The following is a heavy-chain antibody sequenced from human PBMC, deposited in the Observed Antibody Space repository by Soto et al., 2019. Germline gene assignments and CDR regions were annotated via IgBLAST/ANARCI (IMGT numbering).Heavy chain of an antibody. V-gene: IGHV4-4*02. J-gene: IGHJ4*02. CDR2: IYHRAST. Sequence: QVQLQQSGPGLVKPSGTLSLTCAVSGASISSSNWWSWVRQPPGKGLEWIGEIYHRASTTYNPSLKTRVTVSVDTSTNQFSLHLSCVPAADTGVYYCVRGTYSSNFVYWGQGTLVTVSS. CDR3: VRGTYSSNFVY. CDR1: GASISSSNW. D-gene: IGHD6-13*01.